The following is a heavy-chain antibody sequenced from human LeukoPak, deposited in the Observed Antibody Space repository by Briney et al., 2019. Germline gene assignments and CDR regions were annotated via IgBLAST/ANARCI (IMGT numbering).Heavy chain of an antibody. V-gene: IGHV4-4*02. D-gene: IGHD3-9*01. Sequence: SETLSLTCAVSGGSISSSNWWSWVRQPPGKGLEWIGEIYHSGSTNYNPSLKSRVTISVDTSKNQFSLKLSSVTAADTAVYYCARGWTWYYDILTGNPPRTTPFDYWGQGTLVTVSS. CDR3: ARGWTWYYDILTGNPPRTTPFDY. J-gene: IGHJ4*02. CDR1: GGSISSSNW. CDR2: IYHSGST.